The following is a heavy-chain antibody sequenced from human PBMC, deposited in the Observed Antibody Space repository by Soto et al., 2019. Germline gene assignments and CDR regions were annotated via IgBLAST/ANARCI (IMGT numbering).Heavy chain of an antibody. CDR2: MYHSGST. CDR3: ARHRYALDV. V-gene: IGHV4-30-2*01. J-gene: IGHJ6*02. CDR1: GGSISSGGYS. Sequence: SETLSLTCAVSGGSISSGGYSWSWIRQPPGKGLEWIGYMYHSGSTYYNPSLKSRVTISIDRSKNQFSLKLSSVTAADTAVYFCARHRYALDVWGPGPTVTVSS.